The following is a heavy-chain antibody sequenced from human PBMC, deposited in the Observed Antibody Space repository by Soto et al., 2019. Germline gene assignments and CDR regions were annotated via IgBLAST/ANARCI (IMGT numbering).Heavy chain of an antibody. CDR1: GGTFSSYA. J-gene: IGHJ4*02. V-gene: IGHV1-69*06. Sequence: SVKVSCKASGGTFSSYAISWVRQAPGQGLEWMGGIIPIFGTANYAQKFQGRVTTTADKSTSTAYMELSSLRSEDTAVYYCARTSYYYDSSGYPYYFDYWGQGTLVTVSS. CDR3: ARTSYYYDSSGYPYYFDY. D-gene: IGHD3-22*01. CDR2: IIPIFGTA.